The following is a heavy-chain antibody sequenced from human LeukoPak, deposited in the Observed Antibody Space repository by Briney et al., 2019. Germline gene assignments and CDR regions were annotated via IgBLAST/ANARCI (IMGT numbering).Heavy chain of an antibody. D-gene: IGHD1-26*01. V-gene: IGHV4-59*01. CDR1: GGSISSYY. Sequence: SETLSLTCTVPGGSISSYYWSWIRQPPGKGLEWIAYIYYSGSTSYNPSLKSRVTISVDTSKNQFSLKLNSVTAADTAMYYCARLFHPALSGNYPFDYWGQGTLVTVSS. CDR3: ARLFHPALSGNYPFDY. J-gene: IGHJ4*02. CDR2: IYYSGST.